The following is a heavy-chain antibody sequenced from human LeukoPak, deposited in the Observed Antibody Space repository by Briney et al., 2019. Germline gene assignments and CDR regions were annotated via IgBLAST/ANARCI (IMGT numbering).Heavy chain of an antibody. CDR1: GGSIRNYY. CDR3: ASLGATIDY. Sequence: PSETLSLTCTVSGGSIRNYYWNWIRQPAGKGLEWIGRIQISGAVDYSPSLKSRVTMSLDTSNNQVSLRLNSVTAADTAVYYCASLGATIDYWGPGTLVTVSS. D-gene: IGHD4/OR15-4a*01. V-gene: IGHV4-4*07. J-gene: IGHJ4*02. CDR2: IQISGAV.